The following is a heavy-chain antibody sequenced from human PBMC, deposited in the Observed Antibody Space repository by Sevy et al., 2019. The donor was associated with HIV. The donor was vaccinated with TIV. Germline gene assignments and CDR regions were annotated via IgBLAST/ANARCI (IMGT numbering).Heavy chain of an antibody. D-gene: IGHD1-26*01. CDR2: TSYDGSHK. J-gene: IGHJ1*01. CDR1: GFIFSNFA. V-gene: IGHV3-30*04. Sequence: GGSLRLSCTVSGFIFSNFAMHWVRQAPGKGLEWVAVTSYDGSHKYYADSGKGRFTVSRDNSRNILSLEMNSLRRDDTAVYYCARGENDDEFFQYWGQGTLVTVSS. CDR3: ARGENDDEFFQY.